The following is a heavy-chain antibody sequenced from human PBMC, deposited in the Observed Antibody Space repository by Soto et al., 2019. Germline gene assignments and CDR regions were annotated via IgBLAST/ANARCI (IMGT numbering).Heavy chain of an antibody. J-gene: IGHJ5*02. Sequence: SVKVSCKASGGTFSSYAISWVRQAPGQGLEWMGGIIPIFGTANYAQKFHGRVTITADESTSTAYMELSSLRSEDTAVYYCASVHSFSSSLGNNWFDPWGQGTLVTVSS. V-gene: IGHV1-69*13. CDR1: GGTFSSYA. CDR2: IIPIFGTA. CDR3: ASVHSFSSSLGNNWFDP. D-gene: IGHD6-13*01.